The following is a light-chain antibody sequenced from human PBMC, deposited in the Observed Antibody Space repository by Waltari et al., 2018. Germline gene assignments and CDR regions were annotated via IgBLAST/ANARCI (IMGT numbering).Light chain of an antibody. Sequence: SYVLTQPPSVSVAPGKTARITCGGNNIGDENVTWYQQKPGQAPVGVIYYNSDRPSGIAERFTGSNSGNTATLTIRRVEAGDEADYYCQVWDSTTDHRVFGTGTKVTVL. CDR2: YNS. CDR1: NIGDEN. V-gene: IGLV3-21*04. CDR3: QVWDSTTDHRV. J-gene: IGLJ1*01.